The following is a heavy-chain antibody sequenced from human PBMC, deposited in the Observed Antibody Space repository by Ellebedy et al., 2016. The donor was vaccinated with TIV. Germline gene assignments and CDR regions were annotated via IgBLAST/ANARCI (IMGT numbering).Heavy chain of an antibody. CDR2: ISGSGGST. J-gene: IGHJ3*01. CDR1: GFTFNSYA. V-gene: IGHV3-23*01. Sequence: GGSLRLSXAASGFTFNSYAMSWVRLAPGKGLEWVSVISGSGGSTYHADSVKGRFTISRDNSKNTLYLQMNSLRGEDTAVYYCAKDRPYYYDSRGYSDAFDVWGQGTMVTVSS. CDR3: AKDRPYYYDSRGYSDAFDV. D-gene: IGHD3-22*01.